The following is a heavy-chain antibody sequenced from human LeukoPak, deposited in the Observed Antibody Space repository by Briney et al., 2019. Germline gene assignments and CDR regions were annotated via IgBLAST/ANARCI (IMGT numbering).Heavy chain of an antibody. V-gene: IGHV1-18*01. CDR2: ISVYNGNT. Sequence: ASVKVSCKASGYTFTSYGISWVRQAPGQGLEWMGWISVYNGNTNYAQKLQGRVTMTTDTSTSTAYMELRSLRSDDTAVYYCAREDDYDFWSGYPDYWGQGTLVTVSS. D-gene: IGHD3-3*01. CDR3: AREDDYDFWSGYPDY. J-gene: IGHJ4*02. CDR1: GYTFTSYG.